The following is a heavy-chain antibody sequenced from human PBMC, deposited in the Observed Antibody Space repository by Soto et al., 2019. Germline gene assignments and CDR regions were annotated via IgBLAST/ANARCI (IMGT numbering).Heavy chain of an antibody. CDR3: ATYDFWSGYGLDY. J-gene: IGHJ4*02. CDR2: IYYSGST. V-gene: IGHV4-39*01. D-gene: IGHD3-3*01. CDR1: GGSISSSSYY. Sequence: SETLSLTCTVSGGSISSSSYYWGWIRQPPGKGLEWIGSIYYSGSTYYNPSLKSRVTISVDTSKNQFSLKLSSVTAADTAVYYCATYDFWSGYGLDYWGQGTLVTVPQ.